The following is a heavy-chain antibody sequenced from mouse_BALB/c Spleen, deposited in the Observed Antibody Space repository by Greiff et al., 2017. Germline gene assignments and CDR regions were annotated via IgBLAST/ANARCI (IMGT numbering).Heavy chain of an antibody. Sequence: EVKVEESGGGLVQPGGSMKLSCVASGFTFSNYWMNWVRQSPEKGLEWVAEIRLKSNNYATHYAESVKGRFTISRDDSKSSVYLQMNNLRAEDTGIYYCTRGGNYVNYAMDYWGQGTSVTVSS. CDR2: IRLKSNNYAT. V-gene: IGHV6-6*02. D-gene: IGHD2-1*01. J-gene: IGHJ4*01. CDR3: TRGGNYVNYAMDY. CDR1: GFTFSNYW.